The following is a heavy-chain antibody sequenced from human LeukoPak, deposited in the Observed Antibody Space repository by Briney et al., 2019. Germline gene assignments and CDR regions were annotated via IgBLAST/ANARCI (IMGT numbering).Heavy chain of an antibody. D-gene: IGHD3-22*01. CDR3: AKGRYYDSSDYYYYFDY. Sequence: GGSLRLSCAASGFTFSSYAMSWVRQAPVKGLEWVSAISGSGGSTYYADSVKGRFTISRDNSKNTLYLQMNSLRAEDTAVYYCAKGRYYDSSDYYYYFDYWGQGTLVTVSS. J-gene: IGHJ4*02. V-gene: IGHV3-23*01. CDR1: GFTFSSYA. CDR2: ISGSGGST.